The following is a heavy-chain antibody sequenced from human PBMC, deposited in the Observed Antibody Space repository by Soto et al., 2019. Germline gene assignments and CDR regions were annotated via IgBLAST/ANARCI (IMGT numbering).Heavy chain of an antibody. V-gene: IGHV1-69*13. Sequence: SVKVSCKAPGGTFSSYAISWVRQAPGQGLEWMGGIIPIFGTANYAQKFQGRVTITADESTSTAYVELSSLRSEDTAVYYCARGQGELRADYYYYGMDVWGQGTTVTVSS. CDR1: GGTFSSYA. CDR2: IIPIFGTA. J-gene: IGHJ6*02. D-gene: IGHD1-26*01. CDR3: ARGQGELRADYYYYGMDV.